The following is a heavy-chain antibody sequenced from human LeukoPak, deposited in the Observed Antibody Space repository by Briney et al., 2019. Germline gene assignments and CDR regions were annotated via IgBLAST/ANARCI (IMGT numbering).Heavy chain of an antibody. V-gene: IGHV3-30*04. CDR2: ISDDGSKK. Sequence: GGSLRLSCVASGFTFSIYAIHWVRQAPGKGLEWVAVISDDGSKKYYADSVRGRLTISRDNSKSTLFLQMNSLRAEDTAVYYCARGSTVRGVTFDYWGQGTLVTVSS. D-gene: IGHD3-10*01. CDR3: ARGSTVRGVTFDY. CDR1: GFTFSIYA. J-gene: IGHJ4*02.